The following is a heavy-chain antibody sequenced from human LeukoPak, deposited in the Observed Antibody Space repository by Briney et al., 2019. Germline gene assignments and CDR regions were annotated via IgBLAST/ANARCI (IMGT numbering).Heavy chain of an antibody. V-gene: IGHV3-74*01. CDR3: ARGARPAATYYYYYMDV. D-gene: IGHD2-2*01. CDR1: GFTFSSYW. Sequence: GGSLRLSCAASGFTFSSYWMHWVRQPPGKGLVWVSRINSDGSSTSYADSVKGPFTISRDNAKNTLYLQMNSLRAEDTAVYCCARGARPAATYYYYYMDVGGKGTTVTVSS. CDR2: INSDGSST. J-gene: IGHJ6*03.